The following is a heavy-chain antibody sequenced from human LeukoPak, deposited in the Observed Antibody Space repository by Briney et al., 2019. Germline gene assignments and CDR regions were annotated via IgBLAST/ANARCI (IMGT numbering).Heavy chain of an antibody. CDR2: IYYSGST. CDR3: ASFDSSGSHSFDI. V-gene: IGHV4-59*01. CDR1: GGSISSYY. D-gene: IGHD3-22*01. Sequence: SETLSLTCTVSGGSISSYYWSWIRQPPGKGLEWIGYIYYSGSTNYNPSLKSRVTISVDTSKNQFSLKLSSVTAADTAVYYCASFDSSGSHSFDIWGQGTMVTVSS. J-gene: IGHJ3*02.